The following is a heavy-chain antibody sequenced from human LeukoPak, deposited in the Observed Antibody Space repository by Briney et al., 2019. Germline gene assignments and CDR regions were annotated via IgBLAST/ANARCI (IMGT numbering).Heavy chain of an antibody. CDR3: VRGTAGYYMDV. D-gene: IGHD2-2*01. CDR1: GFTFDDYG. CDR2: INWNGGST. Sequence: RGSLRLSCAASGFTFDDYGMSWVRQAPGKGLELVSGINWNGGSTGYADSVKGRFTISRDNAKNSLYLQMNSLRAEDTALYYCVRGTAGYYMDVWGKGTTVTISS. V-gene: IGHV3-20*04. J-gene: IGHJ6*03.